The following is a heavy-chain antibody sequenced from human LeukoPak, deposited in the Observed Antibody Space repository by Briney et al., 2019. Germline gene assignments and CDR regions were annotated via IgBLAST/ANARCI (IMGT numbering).Heavy chain of an antibody. V-gene: IGHV3-48*04. Sequence: GRTLRLSYAASGFPFRRYSMNCVRQASARGLVGGSYLSNSCSIIYYAQSVQGRVTITRDNATNSVYLQMSSLRAEDTAVYYCASNRYYYDSNPLLDDAFDIWGQGTMVTVSS. J-gene: IGHJ3*02. CDR2: LSNSCSII. D-gene: IGHD3-22*01. CDR1: GFPFRRYS. CDR3: ASNRYYYDSNPLLDDAFDI.